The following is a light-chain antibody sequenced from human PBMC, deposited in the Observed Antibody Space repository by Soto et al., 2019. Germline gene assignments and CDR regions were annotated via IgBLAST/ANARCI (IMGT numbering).Light chain of an antibody. J-gene: IGKJ1*01. CDR2: DAS. CDR1: QSISSW. Sequence: DIQMTQSPSTLSASVGDRVTITCRASQSISSWLAWYQQKPGKAPKLLIYDASRLESGVPSRFSGSGSGTEFTLTISSLQPDDFATYYCQQYNSYSLRFGQGTKVEIK. V-gene: IGKV1-5*01. CDR3: QQYNSYSLR.